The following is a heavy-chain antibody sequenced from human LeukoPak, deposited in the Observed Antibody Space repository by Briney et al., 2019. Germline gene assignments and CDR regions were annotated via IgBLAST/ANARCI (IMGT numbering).Heavy chain of an antibody. V-gene: IGHV3-7*01. CDR2: INRDGSEK. D-gene: IGHD5-24*01. CDR3: VRDVDI. Sequence: SGGSLRLPCAGSGFIFSNFWMGWARQGPGKGLQWVASINRDGSEKHPVDSVKGRFTISRDNAKNSVYLQMTGLTVDDTAVYYCVRDVDIWGQGTLVTVSS. CDR1: GFIFSNFW. J-gene: IGHJ4*02.